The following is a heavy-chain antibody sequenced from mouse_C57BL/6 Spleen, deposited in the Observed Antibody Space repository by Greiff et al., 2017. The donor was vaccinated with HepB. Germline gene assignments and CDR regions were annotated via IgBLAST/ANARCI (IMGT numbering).Heavy chain of an antibody. CDR3: ARGAYGNYWYFDV. V-gene: IGHV2-6*01. Sequence: QVQLQESGPGLVAPSQSLSITCTVSGFSLTSYGVDWVRQSPGKGLEWLGVIWGVGSTNYNSALKSRLSISKDNSKSQVFLKMNSLQTDDTAMYYCARGAYGNYWYFDVWGTGTTVTVSS. CDR2: IWGVGST. J-gene: IGHJ1*03. CDR1: GFSLTSYG. D-gene: IGHD2-1*01.